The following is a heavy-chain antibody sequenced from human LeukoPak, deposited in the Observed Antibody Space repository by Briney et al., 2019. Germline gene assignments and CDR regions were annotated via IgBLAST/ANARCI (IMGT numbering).Heavy chain of an antibody. CDR3: ARDRYGSHYYGMDV. V-gene: IGHV3-48*03. D-gene: IGHD3-16*02. CDR2: ISSSGSTI. J-gene: IGHJ6*02. CDR1: GFTFSSYE. Sequence: PGGSLRLSCAASGFTFSSYEMIWVRQAPGKGLEWVSYISSSGSTIYYADSVKGRFTISRDNAKNSLYLQMNSLRAEDTAVYYCARDRYGSHYYGMDVWGQGTTVTVSS.